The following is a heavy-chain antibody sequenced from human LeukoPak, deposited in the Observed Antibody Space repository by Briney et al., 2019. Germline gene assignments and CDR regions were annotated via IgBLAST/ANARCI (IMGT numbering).Heavy chain of an antibody. D-gene: IGHD1-26*01. Sequence: PSETLSLTCTVSGGSISSSTYYWGWIRQPPGKGLEWIGSIYYSGSTYYNLSLKSRVTMSVDTSKKQFFLKLSSVTAADTAVYYCARVRGSSGSYEYYHYMDVWGKGTTVTISS. J-gene: IGHJ6*03. CDR2: IYYSGST. V-gene: IGHV4-39*07. CDR1: GGSISSSTYY. CDR3: ARVRGSSGSYEYYHYMDV.